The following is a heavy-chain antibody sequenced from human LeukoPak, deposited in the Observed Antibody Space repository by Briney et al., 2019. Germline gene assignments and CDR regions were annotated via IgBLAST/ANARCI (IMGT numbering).Heavy chain of an antibody. CDR1: GFTVSSNY. J-gene: IGHJ3*02. Sequence: GGSLRLSCAASGFTVSSNYMSWVRQAPGKGLEWVSAISGSGGSTYYADSVKGRFTISRDNSKNTLYLQMNSLRAEDTAVYYCAKDRVYCGGDCYYDAFDIWGQGTMVTVSS. V-gene: IGHV3-23*01. D-gene: IGHD2-21*02. CDR2: ISGSGGST. CDR3: AKDRVYCGGDCYYDAFDI.